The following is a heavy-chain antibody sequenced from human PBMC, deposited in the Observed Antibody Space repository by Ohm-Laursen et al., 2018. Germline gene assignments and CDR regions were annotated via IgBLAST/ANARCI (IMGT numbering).Heavy chain of an antibody. CDR2: ISTKTGKT. V-gene: IGHV1-18*01. CDR1: GYTFTSSG. J-gene: IGHJ4*02. CDR3: ARTKYQDY. D-gene: IGHD2-2*01. Sequence: ATVKISCKTSGYTFTSSGISWVRQAPGQGLEWMGWISTKTGKTDYAQKLQDRVTMTTVTSTSIAYMELRSLRSDDTAVYYCARTKYQDYWGQGTLVTVSS.